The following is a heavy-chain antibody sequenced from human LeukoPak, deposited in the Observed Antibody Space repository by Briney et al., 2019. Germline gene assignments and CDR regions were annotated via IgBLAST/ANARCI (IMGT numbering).Heavy chain of an antibody. CDR2: IYYSGST. CDR1: GGSISSGGYY. CDR3: ARDWWYCSSTSCEGADAFDI. Sequence: SETLSLTCTVSGGSISSGGYYWSWIRQHPGKGLEWIGYIYYSGSTYYNPSLKSRVTISVDTSKNQFSLKLSSVTAADTAVYYCARDWWYCSSTSCEGADAFDIWGQGTMVTVSS. J-gene: IGHJ3*02. V-gene: IGHV4-31*03. D-gene: IGHD2-2*01.